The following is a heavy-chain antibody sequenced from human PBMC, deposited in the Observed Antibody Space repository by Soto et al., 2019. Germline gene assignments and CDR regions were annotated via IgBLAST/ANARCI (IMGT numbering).Heavy chain of an antibody. Sequence: LRLSCAASGFTFSSYAMSWVRQAPGKGLEWVSAISGSGGSTYYADSVKGRFTISRDNSKNTLYLQMNSLRAEDTAVYYCAKDLPPPGGQYYYYYYGMDVWGQGTTVTVSS. D-gene: IGHD3-10*01. CDR3: AKDLPPPGGQYYYYYYGMDV. V-gene: IGHV3-23*01. CDR2: ISGSGGST. CDR1: GFTFSSYA. J-gene: IGHJ6*02.